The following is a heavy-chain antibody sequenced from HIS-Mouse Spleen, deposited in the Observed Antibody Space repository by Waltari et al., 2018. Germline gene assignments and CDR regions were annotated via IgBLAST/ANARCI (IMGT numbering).Heavy chain of an antibody. CDR3: AREIPYSSSWYDWYFDL. CDR2: IHYSGST. J-gene: IGHJ2*01. Sequence: QLQLQESGPGLVKPSETLSLTCTVSGGSISSSSYYWGWIRQPPGKGLEWIGGIHYSGSTYSNPSLKSRLTISVDTSKTQFSLKLSSVTAADTAVYYCAREIPYSSSWYDWYFDLWGRGTLVTVSS. CDR1: GGSISSSSYY. V-gene: IGHV4-39*07. D-gene: IGHD6-13*01.